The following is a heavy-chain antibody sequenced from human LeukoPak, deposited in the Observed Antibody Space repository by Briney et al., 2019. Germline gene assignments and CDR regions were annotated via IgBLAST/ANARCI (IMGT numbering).Heavy chain of an antibody. CDR2: INPNSGGT. V-gene: IGHV1-2*02. D-gene: IGHD1-7*01. CDR3: ARGDNWNYNPFDY. J-gene: IGHJ4*02. CDR1: GYTFTGYY. Sequence: GASVTVSCKASGYTFTGYYMHWVRQAPGQGLEWMGWINPNSGGTNYAQKFQGRVTMTRDTSISTAYMELSRLRSDDTAVYYCARGDNWNYNPFDYWGQGTLVTVSS.